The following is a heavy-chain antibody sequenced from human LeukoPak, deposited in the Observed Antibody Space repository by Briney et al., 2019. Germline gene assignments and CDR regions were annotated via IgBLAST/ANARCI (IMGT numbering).Heavy chain of an antibody. V-gene: IGHV1-8*01. Sequence: GASVKVSCKASGYTFTSYDINWVRQATGQGLEWMGGMNPNSGNTGYAQKFQGRGTMTRNTSISTAYMELSSLRSEDPAVYYCSRGIAEDYWGQGTLVTVSS. CDR3: SRGIAEDY. CDR1: GYTFTSYD. J-gene: IGHJ4*02. D-gene: IGHD6-13*01. CDR2: MNPNSGNT.